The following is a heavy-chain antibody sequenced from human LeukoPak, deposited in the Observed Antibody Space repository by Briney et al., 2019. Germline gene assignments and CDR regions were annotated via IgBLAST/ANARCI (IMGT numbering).Heavy chain of an antibody. D-gene: IGHD4-23*01. J-gene: IGHJ5*02. CDR2: INPNSGGT. CDR3: ARGVGNYGRTPEFDP. Sequence: ASVKVSCKASGYTFTGYYMHWVRQAPGQGLEWMGWINPNSGGTNYAQKFQGWVTMTRDTSISTACMELSRLRSDDTAVYYCARGVGNYGRTPEFDPWGQGTLVTVSS. V-gene: IGHV1-2*04. CDR1: GYTFTGYY.